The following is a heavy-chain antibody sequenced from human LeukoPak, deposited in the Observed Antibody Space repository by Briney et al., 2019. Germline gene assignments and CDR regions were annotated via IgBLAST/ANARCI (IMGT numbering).Heavy chain of an antibody. CDR3: ARVPPIDSSGYYYFWYFDL. V-gene: IGHV1-18*01. CDR1: GYTFTSYG. D-gene: IGHD3-22*01. J-gene: IGHJ2*01. CDR2: ISAYNGNT. Sequence: ASVKVSCKASGYTFTSYGISWVRQAPGQGLEWMGWISAYNGNTNYAQKLQGRVTMTTDTSTSTAYMERRSLRSDDTAVYYCARVPPIDSSGYYYFWYFDLWGRGTLVTVSS.